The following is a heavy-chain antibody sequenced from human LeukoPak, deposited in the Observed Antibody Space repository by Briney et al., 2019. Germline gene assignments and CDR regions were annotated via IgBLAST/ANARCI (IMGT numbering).Heavy chain of an antibody. V-gene: IGHV3-7*04. CDR3: AGVRLVTSKRPLDY. CDR1: GFTFSSYW. Sequence: GGSLRLSCAASGFTFSSYWMSWVRQAPGKGLEWVADIKQDGSEKYYVDSVKGRFTISRDNAKNSLCLQMNSLRAEDTAVYYCAGVRLVTSKRPLDYWGQGTLVTVSS. D-gene: IGHD2-21*02. CDR2: IKQDGSEK. J-gene: IGHJ4*02.